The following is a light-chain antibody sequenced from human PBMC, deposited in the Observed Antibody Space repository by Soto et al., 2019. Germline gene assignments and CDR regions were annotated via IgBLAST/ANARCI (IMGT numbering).Light chain of an antibody. V-gene: IGKV3-20*01. CDR1: RSVSSSY. Sequence: EIVLTQSPGTLSLSPGERATLSCRASRSVSSSYLAWYQQKPGQAPRLLIYGASSRATGIPDRFSGSGSGTDFTFTISRLEPEDFAVYYCQQYGSSPPLYTFGQGTKLEIK. J-gene: IGKJ2*01. CDR2: GAS. CDR3: QQYGSSPPLYT.